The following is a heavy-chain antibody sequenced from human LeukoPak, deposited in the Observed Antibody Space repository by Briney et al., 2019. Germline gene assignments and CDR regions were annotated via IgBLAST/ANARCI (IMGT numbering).Heavy chain of an antibody. D-gene: IGHD3-10*01. CDR1: GFTFSSYS. V-gene: IGHV3-21*01. CDR3: ARSLDVTTGSYLFDY. J-gene: IGHJ4*02. CDR2: ISSSSSYI. Sequence: GGSLRLSCAASGFTFSSYSMNWVRRAPGKGLEWVSSISSSSSYIQYADSVKGRFTISRDNAKNSLYLQMNSLRAEDTAVYYCARSLDVTTGSYLFDYWGQGTLVTVSS.